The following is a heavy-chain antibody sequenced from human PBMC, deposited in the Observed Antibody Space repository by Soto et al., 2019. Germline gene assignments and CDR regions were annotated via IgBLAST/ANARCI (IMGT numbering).Heavy chain of an antibody. D-gene: IGHD6-19*01. Sequence: QVQLVQSGAEVKKPGASVKVSCKASGYTFTSYAMHWVRQAPGQRLEWMGWINAGNGNTKYSQKFQGRVTITRDTSASTAYMEQSGLRSEDTAVYYCARDLCGWYHGGLPRGYWGQGTLVTVSS. CDR3: ARDLCGWYHGGLPRGY. CDR2: INAGNGNT. V-gene: IGHV1-3*01. CDR1: GYTFTSYA. J-gene: IGHJ1*01.